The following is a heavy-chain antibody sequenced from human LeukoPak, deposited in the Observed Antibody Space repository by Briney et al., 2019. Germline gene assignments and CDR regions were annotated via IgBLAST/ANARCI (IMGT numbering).Heavy chain of an antibody. J-gene: IGHJ4*02. CDR1: GYTFTSYA. V-gene: IGHV1-3*01. CDR2: INAGNGNT. CDR3: ARSTPYYDILTGYYGY. Sequence: ASVKVPCKASGYTFTSYAMHWVRQAPGQRLEWMGWINAGNGNTKYSQKFQGRVTITRDTSASTAYMELSSLRSEDTAVYYCARSTPYYDILTGYYGYWGQGTLVTVSS. D-gene: IGHD3-9*01.